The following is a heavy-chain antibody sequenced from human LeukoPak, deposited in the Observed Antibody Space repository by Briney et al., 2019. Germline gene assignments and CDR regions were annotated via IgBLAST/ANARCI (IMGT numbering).Heavy chain of an antibody. D-gene: IGHD5-18*01. Sequence: SETLSLTCTVSGDSISSGDYYWSWIRQPAGKGLEWIGRISSSGSTNYNPSLKSRVTISVDTSKNQFSLKLSSVTAADTAVYYCARQGSKTAMAFDLWGQGTLVTVSS. CDR1: GDSISSGDYY. CDR2: ISSSGST. J-gene: IGHJ5*02. V-gene: IGHV4-61*02. CDR3: ARQGSKTAMAFDL.